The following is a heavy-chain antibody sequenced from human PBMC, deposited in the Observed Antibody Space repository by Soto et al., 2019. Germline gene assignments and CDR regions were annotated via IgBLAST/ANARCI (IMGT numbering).Heavy chain of an antibody. D-gene: IGHD5-18*01. Sequence: SVKVSCKASVGTFSSYAISWVRQAPGQGLEWMGGIIPIFGTANYAQKFQGRVTITADESTSTAYMELSSLRSEDTAVYYCATRYTAMDPYYYYGMDVWGQGTTVTVS. CDR3: ATRYTAMDPYYYYGMDV. CDR1: VGTFSSYA. J-gene: IGHJ6*02. CDR2: IIPIFGTA. V-gene: IGHV1-69*13.